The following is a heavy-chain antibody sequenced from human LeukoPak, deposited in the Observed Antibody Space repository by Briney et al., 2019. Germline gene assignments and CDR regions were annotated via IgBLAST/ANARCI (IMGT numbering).Heavy chain of an antibody. J-gene: IGHJ5*02. CDR1: GGSISSGDYY. V-gene: IGHV4-30-4*08. D-gene: IGHD3-10*01. CDR2: IYYSGST. CDR3: AGAWVRYRRGFDP. Sequence: SQTLSLTCTVSGGSISSGDYYWSWIRQPPGKGLEGIGYIYYSGSTYDNPSLKRRGTITVDTSKNQFSLKLSSLTAAETVVFYCAGAWVRYRRGFDPWGQGTLVTVSS.